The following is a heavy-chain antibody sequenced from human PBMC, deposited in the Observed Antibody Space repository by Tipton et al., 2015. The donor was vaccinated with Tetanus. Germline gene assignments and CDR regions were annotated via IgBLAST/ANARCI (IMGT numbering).Heavy chain of an antibody. Sequence: SLRLSCAASGFTVSSNYMSWVRQAPGKGLEWVSVIYSGGSTYYADSVKGRFTISRDNSKNTLYLQMNSLRAEDTAVYYCARGEYSSSWMFFDYWGQGPLVTVSS. J-gene: IGHJ4*02. CDR1: GFTVSSNY. D-gene: IGHD6-13*01. CDR2: IYSGGST. CDR3: ARGEYSSSWMFFDY. V-gene: IGHV3-53*01.